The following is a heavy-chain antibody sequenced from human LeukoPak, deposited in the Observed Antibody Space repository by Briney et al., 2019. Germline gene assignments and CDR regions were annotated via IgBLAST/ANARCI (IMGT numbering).Heavy chain of an antibody. V-gene: IGHV3-48*04. CDR3: ARDQGYSSGAYYFDS. D-gene: IGHD6-19*01. CDR1: GFSFSTYS. CDR2: ITSTSSTI. J-gene: IGHJ4*02. Sequence: GGSLRLSCAGSGFSFSTYSMSWVRQAPGKRLEWVSYITSTSSTIYYADSVKGRFTISRDNAKNSLYLQMNSLRAEDTAVYYCARDQGYSSGAYYFDSWGQGTLVTVSS.